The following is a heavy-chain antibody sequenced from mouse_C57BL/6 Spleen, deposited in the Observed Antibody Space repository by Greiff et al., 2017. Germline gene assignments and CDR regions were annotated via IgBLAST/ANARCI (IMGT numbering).Heavy chain of an antibody. CDR2: IHPNSGST. CDR3: SRGGPGSSLAF. D-gene: IGHD1-1*01. CDR1: GYTFTSYW. V-gene: IGHV1-64*01. Sequence: QVQLQQPGAELVKPGASVKLSCKASGYTFTSYWMHWVKQRPGQGLEWIGMIHPNSGSTNYNEKFKSKATLTVDNSSSTAYMQLSSLTSEDSAVYSCSRGGPGSSLAFWGQGTLVTVSA. J-gene: IGHJ3*01.